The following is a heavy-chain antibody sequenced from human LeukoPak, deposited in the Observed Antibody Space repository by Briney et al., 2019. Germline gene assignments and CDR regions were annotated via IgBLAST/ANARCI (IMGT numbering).Heavy chain of an antibody. D-gene: IGHD2-2*01. V-gene: IGHV1-69*13. Sequence: ASVKVSCKASGGTFSSYAISWVRQAPGQGLDWMGGIIPIFGTAKYAQKFQGRVTITADESTSTAYMELSSLRSEDTAVYYCARVVVVPAARRPLYYFDYWGQGTLVTVSS. CDR2: IIPIFGTA. CDR3: ARVVVVPAARRPLYYFDY. J-gene: IGHJ4*02. CDR1: GGTFSSYA.